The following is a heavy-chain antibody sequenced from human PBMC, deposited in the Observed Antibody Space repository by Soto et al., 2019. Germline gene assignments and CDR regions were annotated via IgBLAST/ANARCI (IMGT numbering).Heavy chain of an antibody. CDR3: TRAGTRPYYYYGMDA. CDR1: GFTFSSYA. D-gene: IGHD1-1*01. J-gene: IGHJ6*02. CDR2: ISGSGVST. V-gene: IGHV3-23*01. Sequence: GGSLRLSCAASGFTFSSYAMSWVRQAPGKGLEWVSAISGSGVSTYYADSVKGRFTISRDNSKNTLYLQMNSLRAEDTAVYYCTRAGTRPYYYYGMDAWGRGTTVTVSS.